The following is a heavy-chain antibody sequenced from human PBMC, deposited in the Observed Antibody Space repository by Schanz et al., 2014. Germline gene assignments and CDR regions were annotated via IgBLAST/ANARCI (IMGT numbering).Heavy chain of an antibody. D-gene: IGHD3-10*01. V-gene: IGHV1-18*01. CDR1: RYTFNTYG. CDR3: ARAKRFGDMDV. Sequence: QGQLVQSGPEVKEPGASVKVSCEASRYTFNTYGLNWVRQAPGQGLEWMGWISTFRNEDTNSAQRFQGRLTMTTDTSTSTAYMELRSLRSDDTAVYYCARAKRFGDMDVWGQGTTVTVSS. J-gene: IGHJ6*02. CDR2: ISTFRNEDT.